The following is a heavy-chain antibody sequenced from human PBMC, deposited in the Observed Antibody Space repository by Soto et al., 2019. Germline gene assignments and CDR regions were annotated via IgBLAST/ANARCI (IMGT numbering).Heavy chain of an antibody. CDR2: IYPTNSQT. V-gene: IGHV5-51*01. CDR1: GYSFASYW. CDR3: AGLPYNWNYLDYYYYVMDV. D-gene: IGHD1-7*01. J-gene: IGHJ6*02. Sequence: GESLKIACKGSGYSFASYWIGWVRQMPGKGLEWMGIIYPTNSQTRYSPSFQGQVTISADKSINTAYLQWSSLKASDTAMYYCAGLPYNWNYLDYYYYVMDVWGQGTTVTVSS.